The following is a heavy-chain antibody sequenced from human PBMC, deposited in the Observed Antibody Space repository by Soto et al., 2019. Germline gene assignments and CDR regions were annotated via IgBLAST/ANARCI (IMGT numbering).Heavy chain of an antibody. J-gene: IGHJ6*02. D-gene: IGHD6-13*01. CDR2: INPNSGGT. Sequence: ASVKVSCKASGDTFTGYYMHWVRQAPGQGLEWMGWINPNSGGTNYAQKFQGWVTMTRDTSISTAYMELNSLRAEDTAVYYCAKDLSSSWYWSTYYYYGMDVWGQGTTVTVSS. CDR3: AKDLSSSWYWSTYYYYGMDV. V-gene: IGHV1-2*04. CDR1: GDTFTGYY.